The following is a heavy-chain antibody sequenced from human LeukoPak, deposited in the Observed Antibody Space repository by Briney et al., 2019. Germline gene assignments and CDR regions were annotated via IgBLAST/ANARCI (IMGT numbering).Heavy chain of an antibody. CDR1: GGSFSGYY. V-gene: IGHV4-34*01. Sequence: SETLSLTCAVYGGSFSGYYWSWIRQPPGKGLEWIGEINHSGSTNYNPSHKSRVTISVDTSKNQFSLKLSSVTAADTAVYYCARAVAVPDLWGQGTLVTVSS. J-gene: IGHJ4*02. D-gene: IGHD6-19*01. CDR2: INHSGST. CDR3: ARAVAVPDL.